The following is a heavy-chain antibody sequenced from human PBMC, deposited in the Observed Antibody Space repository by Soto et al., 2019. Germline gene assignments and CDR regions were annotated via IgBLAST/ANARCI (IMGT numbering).Heavy chain of an antibody. CDR3: AGNGRFDQDS. CDR1: SGSISSDNW. J-gene: IGHJ5*01. D-gene: IGHD3-10*01. V-gene: IGHV4-4*02. CDR2: SHHRRGT. Sequence: PSETLSLTCAVSSGSISSDNWWSWIRQSPGKGLEWIGESHHRRGTNYNPSLKSRVTISIDKSKNQLSLSLTSVTAADTAVYYCAGNGRFDQDSWGQGTLVTVSS.